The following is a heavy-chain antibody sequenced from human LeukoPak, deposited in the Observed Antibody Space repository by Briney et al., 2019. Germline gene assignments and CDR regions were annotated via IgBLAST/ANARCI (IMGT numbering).Heavy chain of an antibody. D-gene: IGHD2-8*01. CDR2: ISSSSSTI. Sequence: GGSLRLSCAAYGFTFSSYSMNWVRQAPGKGLEWVSYISSSSSTIYYADSVKGRFTISRDNSKNTLYLQMGSLRAEDMAVYYCAREMDYYYMDVWGKGTTVTVSS. CDR3: AREMDYYYMDV. V-gene: IGHV3-48*01. CDR1: GFTFSSYS. J-gene: IGHJ6*03.